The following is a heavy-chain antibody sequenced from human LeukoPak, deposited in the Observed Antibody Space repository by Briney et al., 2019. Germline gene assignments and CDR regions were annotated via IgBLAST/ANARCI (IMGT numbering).Heavy chain of an antibody. CDR1: GGSISSGSYY. D-gene: IGHD4-17*01. V-gene: IGHV4-61*02. J-gene: IGHJ4*02. CDR3: AREQYGDYPDY. Sequence: SQTLSLTCTVSGGSISSGSYYWSWIRQPAGKGLEWIGRIYTSGSANYNPSLKSRVTISVDTSKNQFSLKLSSVTAADTAVYYCAREQYGDYPDYWGQGTLVTVSS. CDR2: IYTSGSA.